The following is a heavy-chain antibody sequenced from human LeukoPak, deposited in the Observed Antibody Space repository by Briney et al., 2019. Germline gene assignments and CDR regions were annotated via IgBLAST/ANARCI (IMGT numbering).Heavy chain of an antibody. V-gene: IGHV3-30*18. Sequence: PGGSLRLYCAASGFTFSSYAMHWVRQAPGKGLEWVAVISSDGSHKFYGDPVKGRFTISRDNSKNTLYLQMDSLRAEDTALYYCAKDGGAAVAGTIDFWGQGTLVTVSS. D-gene: IGHD6-19*01. CDR2: ISSDGSHK. CDR3: AKDGGAAVAGTIDF. CDR1: GFTFSSYA. J-gene: IGHJ4*02.